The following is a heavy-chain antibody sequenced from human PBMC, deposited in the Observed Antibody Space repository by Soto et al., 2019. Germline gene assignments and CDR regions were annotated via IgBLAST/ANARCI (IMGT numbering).Heavy chain of an antibody. Sequence: EVQLVESGGGLIQPGGSLRLSCAASGFTVSSNYMSWVRQAPGKGLEWVSVIYSGGSTYYADSVKGRFTISRDNSKNTLYLQMNSLRAEDTAVYYCARGGGYCSGRSCYSTYFDYWGQGTLVTVSS. CDR1: GFTVSSNY. CDR2: IYSGGST. J-gene: IGHJ4*02. CDR3: ARGGGYCSGRSCYSTYFDY. D-gene: IGHD2-15*01. V-gene: IGHV3-53*01.